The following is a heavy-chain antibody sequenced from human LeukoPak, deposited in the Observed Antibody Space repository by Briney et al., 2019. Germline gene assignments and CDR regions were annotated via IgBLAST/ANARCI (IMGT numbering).Heavy chain of an antibody. Sequence: GRSLRLSCAASGFTFSSYGMHWVRQAPGKGLEWVAVIWYDGSNKYYADSVKSRFTISRDNSKNTLYLQMNSLRAEDTAVYYCAKDSAAAAADYWGQGTLVTVSS. J-gene: IGHJ4*02. D-gene: IGHD6-13*01. CDR2: IWYDGSNK. CDR1: GFTFSSYG. CDR3: AKDSAAAAADY. V-gene: IGHV3-33*06.